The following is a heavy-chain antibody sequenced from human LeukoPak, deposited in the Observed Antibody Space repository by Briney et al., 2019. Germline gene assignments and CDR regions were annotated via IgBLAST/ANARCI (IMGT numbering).Heavy chain of an antibody. V-gene: IGHV3-33*03. CDR2: IWYDGSNK. D-gene: IGHD3-3*01. J-gene: IGHJ3*01. CDR3: AKDRSLTIFGVAID. Sequence: GGSLRLSCAASGFSFSSYGMLWVRQAPGKGLEWVAVIWYDGSNKYYADSVKGRFTISRDNAKNSLYLQMNSLRAEDTAVYYCAKDRSLTIFGVAIDWGQGTMVTVSS. CDR1: GFSFSSYG.